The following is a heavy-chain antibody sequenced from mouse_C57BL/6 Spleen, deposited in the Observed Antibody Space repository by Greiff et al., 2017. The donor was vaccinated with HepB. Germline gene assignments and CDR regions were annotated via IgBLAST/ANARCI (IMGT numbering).Heavy chain of an antibody. V-gene: IGHV14-2*01. D-gene: IGHD1-1*01. CDR1: GFNIKDYY. CDR2: IDPENGDT. J-gene: IGHJ2*01. Sequence: EVQLQQSGAELVKPGASVKLSCTASGFNIKDYYMHWVKQRTEQGLEWIGRIDPENGDTKYAPKFQGKATITAETSSNTAYLQLSSLTSEDTAVYYCARGSYCSRGPFDYWGQGTTLTVSS. CDR3: ARGSYCSRGPFDY.